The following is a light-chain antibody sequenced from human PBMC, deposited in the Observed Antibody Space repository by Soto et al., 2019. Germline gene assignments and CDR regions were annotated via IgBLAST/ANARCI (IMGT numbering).Light chain of an antibody. CDR3: CSYSGSSTIVV. Sequence: QSALTQPASVSGSPGQSITISCTGTSSDVGGYNFVSWYQQHPGKAPRLMIFDVDNRPSGVSTRFSGSKSGNTASLTISGLQAEDEADYYCCSYSGSSTIVVFGRGTKLTVL. V-gene: IGLV2-14*03. J-gene: IGLJ2*01. CDR1: SSDVGGYNF. CDR2: DVD.